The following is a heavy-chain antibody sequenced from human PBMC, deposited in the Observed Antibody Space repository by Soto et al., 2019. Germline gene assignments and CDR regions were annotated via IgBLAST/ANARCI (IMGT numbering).Heavy chain of an antibody. Sequence: QVQLVQSGAEVKKPGSSVKVSCKASGGTFSSYAISWVRQAPGQGLEWMGGIIPIFGTANYAQKFQGRVTITADESTSTAYMELSSLRAEDTAVYYCAREGECSGGSCSPQHPYYFDYWGQGTLVTVSS. CDR3: AREGECSGGSCSPQHPYYFDY. V-gene: IGHV1-69*12. CDR2: IIPIFGTA. CDR1: GGTFSSYA. J-gene: IGHJ4*02. D-gene: IGHD2-15*01.